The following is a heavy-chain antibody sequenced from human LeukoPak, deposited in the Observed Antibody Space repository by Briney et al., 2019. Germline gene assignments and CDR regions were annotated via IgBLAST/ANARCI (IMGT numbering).Heavy chain of an antibody. V-gene: IGHV1-8*03. D-gene: IGHD3-3*01. J-gene: IGHJ3*02. Sequence: ASVKVSCKASGYTFTSYDINWVRQATGQGLEWMGWMNPNSGNTGYAQKFQGRVTITRNTSISTAYMELSSLRSEGTAVYYCAREVAVAIFGVVIKPRAFDIWGQGTMVTVSS. CDR3: AREVAVAIFGVVIKPRAFDI. CDR1: GYTFTSYD. CDR2: MNPNSGNT.